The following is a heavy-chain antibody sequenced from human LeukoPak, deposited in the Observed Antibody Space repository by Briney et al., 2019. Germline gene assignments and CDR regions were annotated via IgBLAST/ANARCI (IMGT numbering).Heavy chain of an antibody. CDR3: AREGQQLVPPLDS. D-gene: IGHD6-6*01. CDR2: IYPSGRT. J-gene: IGHJ4*02. CDR1: GGSLGSYY. V-gene: IGHV4-4*07. Sequence: SETLSLTCTVSGGSLGSYYWSWIRQPAGKGLDWVGHIYPSGRTNYNPSLTSRVTITIDTSKNQFSLKLSSVTAADSAVYFCAREGQQLVPPLDSWGQGTLVTVSS.